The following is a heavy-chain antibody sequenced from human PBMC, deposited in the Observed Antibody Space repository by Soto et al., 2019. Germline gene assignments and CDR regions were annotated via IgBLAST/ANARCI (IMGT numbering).Heavy chain of an antibody. V-gene: IGHV4-59*01. CDR2: ISYSGGT. CDR3: ARGPHDYSNYDNWFDP. D-gene: IGHD4-4*01. J-gene: IGHJ5*02. Sequence: PSETLSLTCTVSGGSISNYYWSWIRQPPGKGLEWIGYISYSGGTNYNPSLKSRVTISVDTSKNQFSLKLRSVTAADTALYYCARGPHDYSNYDNWFDPWGQGTLVTVSS. CDR1: GGSISNYY.